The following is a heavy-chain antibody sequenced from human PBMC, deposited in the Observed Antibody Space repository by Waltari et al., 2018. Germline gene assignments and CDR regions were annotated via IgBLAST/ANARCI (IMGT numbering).Heavy chain of an antibody. CDR3: ARKFAGGRDWFDP. Sequence: QVQLVQSGTEVKKPGASVKISCAASGYSFTAYTLQWVRQAPGQGLEWMGWINTGNGNTKYAQNCQGMVTFTRDTSARAGDMELRSLTTEDTAVYYCARKFAGGRDWFDPWGQGTLVTVTS. CDR1: GYSFTAYT. J-gene: IGHJ5*02. V-gene: IGHV1-3*04. CDR2: INTGNGNT. D-gene: IGHD3-16*01.